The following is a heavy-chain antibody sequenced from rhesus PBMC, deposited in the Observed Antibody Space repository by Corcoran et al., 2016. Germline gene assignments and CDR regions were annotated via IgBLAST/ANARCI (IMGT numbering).Heavy chain of an antibody. CDR3: ASRIQLSLYFDY. V-gene: IGHV4-99*01. D-gene: IGHD5-12*01. CDR1: GYSISSVYY. CDR2: NRGSSGST. J-gene: IGHJ4*01. Sequence: QVQLQESGPGLVKPSETLSLTCAVSGYSISSVYYWGCIRPPPGKGLEYIGFNRGSSGSTYYHTYLKSQVTISKDTDKNQFSLKLSSVTAADTAVYYCASRIQLSLYFDYWGQGVLVTVSS.